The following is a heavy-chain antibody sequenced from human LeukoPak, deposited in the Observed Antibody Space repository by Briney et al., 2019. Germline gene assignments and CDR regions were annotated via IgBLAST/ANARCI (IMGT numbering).Heavy chain of an antibody. Sequence: ASVKVSCKASGYTFTSYYMHWVRQAPGQGLEWMGIINPSGGSTSYAQKFQGRVTMTRDTSTSTVYMELSSLRSGDTAVYYCATAGGGVSKFDYWGQGTLVTVSS. CDR3: ATAGGGVSKFDY. V-gene: IGHV1-46*01. J-gene: IGHJ4*02. D-gene: IGHD3-16*01. CDR1: GYTFTSYY. CDR2: INPSGGST.